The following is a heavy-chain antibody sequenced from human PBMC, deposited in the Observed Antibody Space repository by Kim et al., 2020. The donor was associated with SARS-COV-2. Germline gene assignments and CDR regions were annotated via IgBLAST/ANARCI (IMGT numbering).Heavy chain of an antibody. Sequence: GGSLRLSCAASGFTFSNYAMHWVRQAPGKGLEWLAIIWHNGSNKYYADSVKGRFTIYRDIFGNTLYLQLNSLRVEDTAVYFCARAPFGDWRDYFDYWGQGTLVTVSS. J-gene: IGHJ4*02. CDR2: IWHNGSNK. D-gene: IGHD3-10*01. V-gene: IGHV3-33*01. CDR3: ARAPFGDWRDYFDY. CDR1: GFTFSNYA.